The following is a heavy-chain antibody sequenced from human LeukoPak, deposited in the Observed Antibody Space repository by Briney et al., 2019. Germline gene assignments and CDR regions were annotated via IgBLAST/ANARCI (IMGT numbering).Heavy chain of an antibody. V-gene: IGHV1-18*01. Sequence: ASVKVSCKASGFTFTSYGISWVRQAPGQGLEWMGWISAYNGNTNYAQKLQGRVTMTTDTSTSTAYMELRSLRSDDTAVYYCARDLQAYDYVWGSYRYTSPGFDYWGQGTLVTVSS. J-gene: IGHJ4*02. D-gene: IGHD3-16*02. CDR3: ARDLQAYDYVWGSYRYTSPGFDY. CDR2: ISAYNGNT. CDR1: GFTFTSYG.